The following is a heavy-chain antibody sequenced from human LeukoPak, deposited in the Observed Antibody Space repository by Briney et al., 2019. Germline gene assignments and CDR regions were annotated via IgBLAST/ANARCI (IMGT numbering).Heavy chain of an antibody. Sequence: GESLKISCRGSGYIFTSYWTSWVRQMPGEGLEWMGRINPSNSYINYNPSFQGHVTFSVDKSIATAYLQWTTLMASDTAMYYCARGGWLDDYWGQGTLVTVSS. CDR3: ARGGWLDDY. CDR1: GYIFTSYW. V-gene: IGHV5-10-1*01. J-gene: IGHJ4*02. D-gene: IGHD6-19*01. CDR2: INPSNSYI.